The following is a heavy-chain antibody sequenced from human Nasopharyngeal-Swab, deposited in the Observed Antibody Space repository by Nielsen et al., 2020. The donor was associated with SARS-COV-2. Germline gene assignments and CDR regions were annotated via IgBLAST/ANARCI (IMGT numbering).Heavy chain of an antibody. CDR1: GFTLSSYA. CDR2: ISGSGGST. D-gene: IGHD3-10*01. J-gene: IGHJ3*02. CDR3: ATPNYYGSGSYRKGGDAFDI. Sequence: GESLKISCAASGFTLSSYAMSWVRQAPGKGLEWVSAISGSGGSTYYADSVKGRFTISRDNSKNTLYLQMNSLRAEDTAVYYCATPNYYGSGSYRKGGDAFDIWGQGTMVTVSS. V-gene: IGHV3-23*01.